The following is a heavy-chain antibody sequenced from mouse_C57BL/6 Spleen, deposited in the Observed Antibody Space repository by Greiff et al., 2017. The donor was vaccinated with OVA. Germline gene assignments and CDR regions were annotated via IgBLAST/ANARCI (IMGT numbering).Heavy chain of an antibody. CDR2: IDPSDSYT. V-gene: IGHV1-50*01. Sequence: QVQLQQPGAELVKPGASVKLSCKASGYTFTSYWMQWVKQRPGQGLEWIGEIDPSDSYTNYNQKFKGKATLTVDTSSSTAYMQLSSLTSEDSAVYYCARKGSYYSNRYYAMDYWGQGTSVTVSS. D-gene: IGHD2-5*01. CDR3: ARKGSYYSNRYYAMDY. J-gene: IGHJ4*01. CDR1: GYTFTSYW.